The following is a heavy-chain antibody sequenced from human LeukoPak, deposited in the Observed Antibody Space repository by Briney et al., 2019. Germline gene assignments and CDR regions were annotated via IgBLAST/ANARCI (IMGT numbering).Heavy chain of an antibody. V-gene: IGHV4-59*08. CDR3: VRRDAGWNYFDY. Sequence: PSETLSLTCALSGGSINSHYWGWIRQPPGKALQWIGNVYYTGKSSYTPSLRSRVTISLDTSKNHLSLNLTSVRAADTAIYYCVRRDAGWNYFDYWGQGILVTVSS. CDR1: GGSINSHY. CDR2: VYYTGKS. D-gene: IGHD6-19*01. J-gene: IGHJ4*02.